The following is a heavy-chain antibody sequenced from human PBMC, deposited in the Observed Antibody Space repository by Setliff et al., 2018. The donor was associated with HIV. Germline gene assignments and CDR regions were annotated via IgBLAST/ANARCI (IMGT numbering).Heavy chain of an antibody. CDR1: GFIFSQHY. V-gene: IGHV3-7*01. J-gene: IGHJ4*02. CDR2: INQDGSAS. Sequence: GGSLRLSCAASGFIFSQHYMAWVRQAPGRGLEWVANINQDGSASYFVKPVKGRFTLSRDNAKKLVYPEMNSLKVEDTAVYYCARDATRGGDFDFWGQGTLVTVSS. D-gene: IGHD1-26*01. CDR3: ARDATRGGDFDF.